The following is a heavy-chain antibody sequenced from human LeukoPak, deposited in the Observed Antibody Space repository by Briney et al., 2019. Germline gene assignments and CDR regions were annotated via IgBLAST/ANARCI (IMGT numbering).Heavy chain of an antibody. J-gene: IGHJ4*02. D-gene: IGHD2-15*01. CDR1: GGSISSGDYY. CDR3: PRAYCSGGSCPLNY. Sequence: SETLSLTCTVSGGSISSGDYYWSWIRQPPGKGLEWIGYIYYSGSTYYNPSLKSRVTISVDTSKNQFSLKLSSVTAADTAVYYCPRAYCSGGSCPLNYWGQGTLVTVSS. V-gene: IGHV4-30-4*01. CDR2: IYYSGST.